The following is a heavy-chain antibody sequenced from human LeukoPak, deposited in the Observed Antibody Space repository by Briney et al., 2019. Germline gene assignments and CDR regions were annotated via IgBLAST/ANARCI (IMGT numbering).Heavy chain of an antibody. CDR3: AKGDSGFYFYFDY. D-gene: IGHD3-22*01. CDR2: ISSDGSEG. Sequence: GGSLRLSCAASEFTFSNYGMHWVRQAPGKGLELVAGISSDGSEGYYADSVEGRLTISRDNPKNTLYLEMNSLRAEDTAVYYCAKGDSGFYFYFDYWGQGTLVTVSS. J-gene: IGHJ4*02. CDR1: EFTFSNYG. V-gene: IGHV3-30*18.